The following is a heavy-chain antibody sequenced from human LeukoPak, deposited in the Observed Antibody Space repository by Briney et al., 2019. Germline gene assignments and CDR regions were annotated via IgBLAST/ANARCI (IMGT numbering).Heavy chain of an antibody. CDR1: GGSIIGNY. CDR2: IYGSGIT. V-gene: IGHV4-4*07. D-gene: IGHD3-22*01. CDR3: ARLKFYDSTGYSPGYYMDV. Sequence: SETLSLTCTVSGGSIIGNYWSWIRQSAGTGLDWIGRIYGSGITDYNPSLKSRVTMSLDTSRKQFSLRLTSVTAADTAVYYCARLKFYDSTGYSPGYYMDVWGKGTTVSVFS. J-gene: IGHJ6*03.